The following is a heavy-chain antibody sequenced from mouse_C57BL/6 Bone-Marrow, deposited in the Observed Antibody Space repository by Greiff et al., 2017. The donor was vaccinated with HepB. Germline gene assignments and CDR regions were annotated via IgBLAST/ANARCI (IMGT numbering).Heavy chain of an antibody. CDR1: GYTFTSYG. CDR3: ASPNYGSSYVDYFDY. V-gene: IGHV1-81*01. Sequence: QVQLQQSGAELARPGASVKLSCKASGYTFTSYGISWVKQRTGQGLEWIGEIYPRSGNTYYNEKFKGKATLTADKSSSTAYMELRSLTSEDSAVYFCASPNYGSSYVDYFDYWGQGTTLTVSS. CDR2: IYPRSGNT. D-gene: IGHD1-1*01. J-gene: IGHJ2*01.